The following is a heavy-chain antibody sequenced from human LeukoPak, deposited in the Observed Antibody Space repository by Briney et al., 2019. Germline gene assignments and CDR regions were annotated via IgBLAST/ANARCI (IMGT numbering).Heavy chain of an antibody. J-gene: IGHJ4*02. CDR2: ISSSSYT. D-gene: IGHD3-22*01. CDR1: GFTFSDYY. V-gene: IGHV3-11*06. CDR3: ARDRVYYDSSGDFDY. Sequence: GGSLRLSCGASGFTFSDYYMSWIRQAPGKGLEWVSYISSSSYTNYADSVKGRFTISRDNAKNSLYLQMNSLRAEDTAVYYCARDRVYYDSSGDFDYWGQGTLVTVSS.